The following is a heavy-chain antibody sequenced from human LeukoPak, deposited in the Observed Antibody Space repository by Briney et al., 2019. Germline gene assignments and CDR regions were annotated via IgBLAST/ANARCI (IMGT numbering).Heavy chain of an antibody. CDR1: GFTFSSYS. CDR2: ISSSSYI. J-gene: IGHJ3*02. Sequence: GGSLRLSCAASGFTFSSYSMNWVRQAPGKGLEWVSSISSSSYIYYADSVKGRFTISRDNAKNSLYLQMNSLRAEDTAVYYWARVFTFGAFDIWGQGTMVTVSS. D-gene: IGHD2/OR15-2a*01. V-gene: IGHV3-21*01. CDR3: ARVFTFGAFDI.